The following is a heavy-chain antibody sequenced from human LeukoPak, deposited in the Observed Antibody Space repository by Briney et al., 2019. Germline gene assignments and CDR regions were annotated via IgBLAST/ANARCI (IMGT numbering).Heavy chain of an antibody. CDR1: GGSISSSSYY. D-gene: IGHD4-23*01. V-gene: IGHV4-39*07. CDR3: ASAGLVTHFDY. CDR2: IYYSGST. Sequence: SETLSLTCTVSGGSISSSSYYWGWIRQPPGKGLEWIGSIYYSGSTYYNPSLKSRVTISVDTSKNQFSLKLSSVTAADTAVYYCASAGLVTHFDYWGQGTLVTVSS. J-gene: IGHJ4*02.